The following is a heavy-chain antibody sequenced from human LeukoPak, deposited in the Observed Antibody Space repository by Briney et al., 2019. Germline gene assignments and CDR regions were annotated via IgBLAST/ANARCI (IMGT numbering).Heavy chain of an antibody. CDR2: FDPEDGET. D-gene: IGHD1-1*01. CDR1: GYTFTSYD. J-gene: IGHJ4*02. Sequence: ASVKVSCKASGYTFTSYDINWVRQATGQGLEWMGGFDPEDGETIYAQKFQGRVTMTEDTSTDTAYMELSSLRSEDTAVYYCATRYNWNDGFDYWGQGTLVTVSS. CDR3: ATRYNWNDGFDY. V-gene: IGHV1-24*01.